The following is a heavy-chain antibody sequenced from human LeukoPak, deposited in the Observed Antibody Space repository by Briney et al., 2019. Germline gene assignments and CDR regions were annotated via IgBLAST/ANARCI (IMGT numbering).Heavy chain of an antibody. J-gene: IGHJ3*01. CDR2: ISYDGSNK. V-gene: IGHV3-30*04. D-gene: IGHD3-16*01. Sequence: SGRSLRLSCAASGFTFSSYAMHWVRQAPGKGLEWVAVISYDGSNKYYADSVKGRFTISRDNAKNTLYLQMSSLRAEDTAVYYCARDFLHLGGWGQGTMVTVSS. CDR1: GFTFSSYA. CDR3: ARDFLHLGG.